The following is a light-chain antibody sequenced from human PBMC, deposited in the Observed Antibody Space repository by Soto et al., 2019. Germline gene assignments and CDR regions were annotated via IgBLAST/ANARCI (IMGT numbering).Light chain of an antibody. CDR1: QSVSSSY. V-gene: IGKV3-20*01. J-gene: IGKJ2*01. CDR3: QQGST. Sequence: EIVLTQSPGTLSLSPGERATLSCRASQSVSSSYLAWYQQKPGQAPRLLIYGASSRATGIPDRFSGSGSGTDFNLTTSRLEPEDFAVYYCQQGSTLGQGTKLEIK. CDR2: GAS.